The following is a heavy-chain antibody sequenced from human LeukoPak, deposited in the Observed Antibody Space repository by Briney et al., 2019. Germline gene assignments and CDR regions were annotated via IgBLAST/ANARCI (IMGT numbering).Heavy chain of an antibody. J-gene: IGHJ4*02. D-gene: IGHD2/OR15-2a*01. CDR1: AFTISSYW. Sequence: PGGSLRPSCAASAFTISSYWMSWVRQTPGKGLEWVANIKQDGSEKYYVDSVKGRFNIFRDNVKNALYLQMNSLRVDDTGIYYCVRGAYYAAYWGQGTLVTVSS. CDR2: IKQDGSEK. V-gene: IGHV3-7*01. CDR3: VRGAYYAAY.